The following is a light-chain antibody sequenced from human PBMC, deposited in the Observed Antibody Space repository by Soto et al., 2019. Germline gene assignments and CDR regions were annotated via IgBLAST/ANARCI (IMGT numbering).Light chain of an antibody. CDR3: QQYGRSHRT. Sequence: EMVLTQSPGTLSLSPGERATLSCRASQSVRSYLAWYQQKPGQAPSLLIYGASNRATGIPDRFSGSGSATDFPLTISRLEPENLAVYYCQQYGRSHRTSGQGTNVELK. CDR1: QSVRSY. V-gene: IGKV3-20*01. CDR2: GAS. J-gene: IGKJ1*01.